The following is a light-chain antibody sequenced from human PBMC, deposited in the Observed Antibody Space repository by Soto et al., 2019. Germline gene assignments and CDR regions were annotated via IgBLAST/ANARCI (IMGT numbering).Light chain of an antibody. CDR2: EVS. Sequence: QSVLTQPPSVSGSPGQSVAISCTGTSSDVGSYNRVSWYQQPPGTAPKVMIYEVSNRPSGVPDRFSGSKSGNTASLTISRLQAEDEADYYCRSYTSSSTYVFGTGTKVTVL. CDR1: SSDVGSYNR. J-gene: IGLJ1*01. V-gene: IGLV2-18*02. CDR3: RSYTSSSTYV.